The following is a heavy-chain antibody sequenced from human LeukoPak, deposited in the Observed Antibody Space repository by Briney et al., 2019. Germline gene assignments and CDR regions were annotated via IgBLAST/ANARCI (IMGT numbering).Heavy chain of an antibody. CDR3: ARDLEDAFDI. CDR2: INPNSGGT. Sequence: ASVKVSCKASGYTFTTYAMNWVRQAPGQGLEWMGWINPNSGGTNYAQKFQGRVTMTRDTSISTAYMELSRLRSDDTAVYYCARDLEDAFDIWGQGTMVTVSS. J-gene: IGHJ3*02. CDR1: GYTFTTYA. V-gene: IGHV1-2*02.